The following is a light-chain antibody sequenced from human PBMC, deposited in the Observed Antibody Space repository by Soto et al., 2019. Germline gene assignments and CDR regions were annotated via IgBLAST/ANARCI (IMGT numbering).Light chain of an antibody. CDR3: HQYNYWPGT. J-gene: IGKJ2*01. Sequence: LMTQSPAILSVSPGERVTLSCRASQDVGINLAWYQQKPGHAPRLVVYGASTRATAFPARFSGSGSGTEFPLTISRRQSEDLAVYYCHQYNYWPGTFGQGTKLEIK. CDR2: GAS. V-gene: IGKV3-15*01. CDR1: QDVGIN.